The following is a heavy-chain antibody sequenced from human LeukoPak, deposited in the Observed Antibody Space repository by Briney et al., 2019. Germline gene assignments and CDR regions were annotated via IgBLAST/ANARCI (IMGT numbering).Heavy chain of an antibody. D-gene: IGHD6-19*01. J-gene: IGHJ4*02. CDR3: ARGEQWLIRY. Sequence: ASVKVSCKASGYTFIDYYIHWVRQAPGQGLEWMGWINPNSGDTKYAQKFQGRVTMTRDWSINTAYMEMSGLNSDDTIMYYCARGEQWLIRYWGQGTLVTVSS. CDR1: GYTFIDYY. CDR2: INPNSGDT. V-gene: IGHV1-2*02.